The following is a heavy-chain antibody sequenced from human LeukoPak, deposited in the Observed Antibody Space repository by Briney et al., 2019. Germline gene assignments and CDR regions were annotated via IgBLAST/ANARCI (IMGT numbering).Heavy chain of an antibody. V-gene: IGHV4-39*01. J-gene: IGHJ4*02. Sequence: SETLSLTCTVSGDSICTSSYYWGWIRQPPGKGLEWLGSIYYSGSTYYNPSLKSRVTISVDTSKNQFSLNLHSVTAADTAVFYCARSYYYDYRQIDYWGQGTLVTVSS. CDR2: IYYSGST. CDR3: ARSYYYDYRQIDY. D-gene: IGHD3-22*01. CDR1: GDSICTSSYY.